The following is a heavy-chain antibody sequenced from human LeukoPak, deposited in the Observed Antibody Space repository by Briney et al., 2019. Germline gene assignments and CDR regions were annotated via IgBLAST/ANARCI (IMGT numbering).Heavy chain of an antibody. J-gene: IGHJ6*02. CDR1: GGSISSYY. D-gene: IGHD3-10*01. Sequence: SETLSLTCTVSGGSISSYYWSWIRQPPGKGLEWIGYIYYSGSTNYNPSPKSRDTISVDTSKIQFSLTLSSVTPADTAVYYCARDKRLVTMVRGVMDYYYYGMDVWGQGTTVTVSS. CDR2: IYYSGST. V-gene: IGHV4-59*01. CDR3: ARDKRLVTMVRGVMDYYYYGMDV.